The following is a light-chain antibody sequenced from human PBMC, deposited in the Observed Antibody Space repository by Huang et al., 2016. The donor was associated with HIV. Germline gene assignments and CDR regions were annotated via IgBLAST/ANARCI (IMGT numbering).Light chain of an antibody. CDR2: GAS. CDR3: QQYDSLPLT. V-gene: IGKV1-33*01. J-gene: IGKJ4*01. Sequence: DIQMTQSPSSLSAFVGDRVTITCQASQDISDNLSWYQQKPEKAPKLLIYGASNLKTGVPSRFGGGGSETNFTFTISGLQPEDIATYYCQQYDSLPLTFGGGTKVEIK. CDR1: QDISDN.